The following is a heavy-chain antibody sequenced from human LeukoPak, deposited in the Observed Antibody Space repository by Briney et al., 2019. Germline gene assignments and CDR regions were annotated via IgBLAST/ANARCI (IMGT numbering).Heavy chain of an antibody. J-gene: IGHJ4*02. CDR1: GFTFSSYA. V-gene: IGHV3-23*01. Sequence: GGSLRLSCAASGFTFSSYAMSWVRQAPGKGLEWVSAISGSGSSTYYADSVKGRFTISRDNSKNTLYLQMNSLRAEDTAVYYCAKDPTMIVVVIPDYWGQGTLVTVSS. CDR3: AKDPTMIVVVIPDY. D-gene: IGHD3-22*01. CDR2: ISGSGSST.